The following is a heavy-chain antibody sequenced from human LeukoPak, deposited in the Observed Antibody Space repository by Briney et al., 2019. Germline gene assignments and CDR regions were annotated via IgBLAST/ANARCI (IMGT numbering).Heavy chain of an antibody. CDR3: SQVSSGEHTFWSDFSQDKWFDP. CDR2: IGGGGDKV. D-gene: IGHD3-3*01. CDR1: GFTFKSYA. V-gene: IGHV3-23*01. Sequence: GGSLRISCAASGFTFKSYAMTWVRQAPGKGLEWVSAIGGGGDKVFYADSVKGRFTISRDNSKQTLYLQMDSLGAADTAAYYCSQVSSGEHTFWSDFSQDKWFDPWGLGTLVTVAS. J-gene: IGHJ5*02.